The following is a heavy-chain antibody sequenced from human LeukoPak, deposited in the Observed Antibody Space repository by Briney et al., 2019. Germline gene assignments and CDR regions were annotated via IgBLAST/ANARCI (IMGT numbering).Heavy chain of an antibody. D-gene: IGHD2-2*02. V-gene: IGHV1-69*05. CDR2: IIPILGTA. CDR1: GGTFSSYA. J-gene: IGHJ5*02. Sequence: ASVKVSCKASGGTFSSYAISWVRQAPGQGLEWMGGIIPILGTANYAQKFQGRVTITTDESTSTAYMELSSLRSEDTAVYYCARVGGCSSTSCYTHWFDLWGQGTLVTVSS. CDR3: ARVGGCSSTSCYTHWFDL.